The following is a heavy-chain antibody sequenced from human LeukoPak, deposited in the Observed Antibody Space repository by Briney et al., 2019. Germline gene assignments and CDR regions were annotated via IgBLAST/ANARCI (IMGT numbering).Heavy chain of an antibody. J-gene: IGHJ3*02. V-gene: IGHV4-59*01. CDR3: ARGYYDARGDSNPFDI. Sequence: SETLTLTCTVSGGSISSSYWSWIRQPPGRGLEWIGYTSHSGSTNYKPSLKSRVSISVDTSKNQFSLKLTSVTAADTAMYYCARGYYDARGDSNPFDIWGQGTMVTVSS. D-gene: IGHD3-22*01. CDR1: GGSISSSY. CDR2: TSHSGST.